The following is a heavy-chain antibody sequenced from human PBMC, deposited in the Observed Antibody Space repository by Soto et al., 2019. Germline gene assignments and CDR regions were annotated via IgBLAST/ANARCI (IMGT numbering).Heavy chain of an antibody. Sequence: QVQLVESGGGVVQPGRSLRLSCAASGFTFSSYGMHWVRQAPGKGLEWVAVISYDGSNKYYADSVKGRFTISRDNSKNTLYLQMNSLRADDTAVYYCAKPTYYYGSGSYFRPALDYWGQGTLVTVSS. D-gene: IGHD3-10*01. CDR3: AKPTYYYGSGSYFRPALDY. J-gene: IGHJ4*02. CDR2: ISYDGSNK. CDR1: GFTFSSYG. V-gene: IGHV3-30*18.